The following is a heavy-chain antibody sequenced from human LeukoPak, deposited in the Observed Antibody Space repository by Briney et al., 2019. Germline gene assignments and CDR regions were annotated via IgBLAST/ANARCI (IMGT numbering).Heavy chain of an antibody. D-gene: IGHD1-1*01. CDR2: INPNSGGT. J-gene: IGHJ4*02. CDR1: GYTVTDYY. CDR3: ARDGQLLGY. V-gene: IGHV1-2*02. Sequence: ASVQVSCKASGYTVTDYYIHWVRQAPGQGLERMGWINPNSGGTNYAQKFQGRVTMTRDTSITTAYMELSRVRSDDTAVYYCARDGQLLGYWGQGTLVTVSS.